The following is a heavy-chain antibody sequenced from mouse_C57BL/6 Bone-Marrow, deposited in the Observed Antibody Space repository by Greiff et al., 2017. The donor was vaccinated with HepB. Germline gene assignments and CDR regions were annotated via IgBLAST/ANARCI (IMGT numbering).Heavy chain of an antibody. CDR2: IYPRSGNT. J-gene: IGHJ4*01. V-gene: IGHV1-81*01. Sequence: QVQLKQSGAELARPGASVKLSCKASGYTFTSYGISWVKQRTGQGLEWIGEIYPRSGNTYYNEKFKGKATLTADKSSSTAYMELRSLTSEDSAVYFCAPPVVEYYAMDYWGQGTSATVSS. CDR3: APPVVEYYAMDY. CDR1: GYTFTSYG. D-gene: IGHD1-1*01.